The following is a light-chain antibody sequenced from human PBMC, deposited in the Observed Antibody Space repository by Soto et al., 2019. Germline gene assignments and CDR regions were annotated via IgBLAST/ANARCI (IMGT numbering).Light chain of an antibody. V-gene: IGKV1-8*01. J-gene: IGKJ4*01. CDR2: AAS. CDR3: QQANSFPLT. Sequence: AIRMTQSPSSLSASTGDRVTITCRASQGISSYLAWYQQKPGKAPKLLIYAASTLQSGVPSRFSGRGSGTQFTLTISSLQPDDFATYYCQQANSFPLTFGGGTKVDIK. CDR1: QGISSY.